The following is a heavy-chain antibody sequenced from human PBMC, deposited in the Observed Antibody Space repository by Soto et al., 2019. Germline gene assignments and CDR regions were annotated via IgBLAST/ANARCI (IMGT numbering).Heavy chain of an antibody. V-gene: IGHV3-21*01. CDR3: ARDRRYCSGGSCRTVDY. D-gene: IGHD2-15*01. Sequence: EVQLVESGGGLVKPGGSLRLSCAASGFTFSSYSMNWVRQAPGKGLEWVSSISSSSSYIYYADSVKGRFTISGDNAKNSLYLQMNSLRAEDTAVYYCARDRRYCSGGSCRTVDYWGQGTLVTVSS. CDR2: ISSSSSYI. CDR1: GFTFSSYS. J-gene: IGHJ4*02.